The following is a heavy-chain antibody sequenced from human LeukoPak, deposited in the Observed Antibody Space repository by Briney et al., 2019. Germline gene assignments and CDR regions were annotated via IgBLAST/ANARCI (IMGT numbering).Heavy chain of an antibody. CDR3: AREVPDRGYGMDV. D-gene: IGHD1-14*01. CDR1: GGSISSSSYY. J-gene: IGHJ6*02. Sequence: PSETLSLTCTVSGGSISSSSYYWGWIRQPPGKGLEWIGSIYYSGSTYYNPSLKSRVTISVDTSKNQFSLKLSSVTAADTAVYYCAREVPDRGYGMDVWGQGTTVTVSS. V-gene: IGHV4-39*07. CDR2: IYYSGST.